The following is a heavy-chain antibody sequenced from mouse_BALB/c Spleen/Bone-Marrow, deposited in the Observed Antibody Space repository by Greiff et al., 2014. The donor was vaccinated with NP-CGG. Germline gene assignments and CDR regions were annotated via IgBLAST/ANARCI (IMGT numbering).Heavy chain of an antibody. Sequence: VQLQHPGAELVRSGASVKSSCTASGFNIKDYYMHWVKQRPEQGLEWIGWIDPENGDTEYAPKFQGKATMTADTSSNTAYLQLSSLTSEDTAVYYCNARGDYDFDYFDYWGQGTTLTVSS. CDR1: GFNIKDYY. D-gene: IGHD2-4*01. CDR2: IDPENGDT. J-gene: IGHJ2*01. CDR3: NARGDYDFDYFDY. V-gene: IGHV14-4*02.